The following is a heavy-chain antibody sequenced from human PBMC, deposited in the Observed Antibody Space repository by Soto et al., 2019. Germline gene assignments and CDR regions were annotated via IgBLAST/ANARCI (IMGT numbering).Heavy chain of an antibody. J-gene: IGHJ5*02. V-gene: IGHV1-69*13. Sequence: GASVKVSCKASGGTFSSYAISWVRQAPGQGLEWMGGIIPIFGTANYAQKFQGRVTITADESTGTAYMELSSLRSEDTAVYYCARAERSYYYDSSGYYNWFDPWGQGTLVTVSS. CDR1: GGTFSSYA. D-gene: IGHD3-22*01. CDR2: IIPIFGTA. CDR3: ARAERSYYYDSSGYYNWFDP.